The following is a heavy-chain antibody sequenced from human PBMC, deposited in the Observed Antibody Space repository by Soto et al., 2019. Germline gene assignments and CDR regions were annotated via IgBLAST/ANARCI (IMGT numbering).Heavy chain of an antibody. V-gene: IGHV1-46*01. CDR2: ISPNSGNT. J-gene: IGHJ5*02. Sequence: ASVKVSCKASGYTFTSYYMHWVRQAPGQGLEWMGIISPNSGNTSYAQKLQGRVTMTTDTSTSTAYMELRSLRSDDTAVYYCARGGIAKMWFDPWGQGTLVTVSS. D-gene: IGHD6-13*01. CDR3: ARGGIAKMWFDP. CDR1: GYTFTSYY.